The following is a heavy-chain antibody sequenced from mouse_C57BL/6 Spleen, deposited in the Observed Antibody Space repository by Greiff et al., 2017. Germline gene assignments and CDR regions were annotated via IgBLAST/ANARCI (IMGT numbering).Heavy chain of an antibody. D-gene: IGHD1-1*01. V-gene: IGHV3-6*01. CDR2: ISYDGSN. CDR3: AQAFYGSRDY. CDR1: GYSITSGYY. J-gene: IGHJ2*01. Sequence: EVQVVESGPGLVKPSQSLSLTCSVTGYSITSGYYWNWIRQFPGNKLEWMGYISYDGSNNYNPSLKNRISITRDTSKNQFFLKLNSVTTEDTATYYCAQAFYGSRDYWGQGTTLTVSS.